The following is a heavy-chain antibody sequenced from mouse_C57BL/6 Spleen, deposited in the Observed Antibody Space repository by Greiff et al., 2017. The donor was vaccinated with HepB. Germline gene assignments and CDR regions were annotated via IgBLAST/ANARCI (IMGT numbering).Heavy chain of an antibody. CDR3: AKTYDSQAFLYAMDY. V-gene: IGHV2-5*01. J-gene: IGHJ4*01. D-gene: IGHD2-4*01. CDR1: GFSLTSYG. Sequence: VHLVESGPGLVQPSQSLSITCTVSGFSLTSYGVHWVRQSPGKGLEWLGVIWRGGSTDYNAAFMSRLSITKDNSKSQVFFKMNSLQADDTAIYYCAKTYDSQAFLYAMDYWGQGTSVTVSS. CDR2: IWRGGST.